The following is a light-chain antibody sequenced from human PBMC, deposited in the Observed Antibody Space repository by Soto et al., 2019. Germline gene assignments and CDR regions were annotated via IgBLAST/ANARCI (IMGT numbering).Light chain of an antibody. V-gene: IGKV3-20*01. J-gene: IGKJ2*01. CDR2: GAS. CDR3: QQYGSSPPNT. Sequence: EIVLTQSPGTLSLSPGERATLSCRASQSVSSSYLAWYQQKPGQAPRLLIYGASSRATGIPDRFSGSGSATDFTLTISRLEPEDFAVYYCQQYGSSPPNTLGQGTKLEI. CDR1: QSVSSSY.